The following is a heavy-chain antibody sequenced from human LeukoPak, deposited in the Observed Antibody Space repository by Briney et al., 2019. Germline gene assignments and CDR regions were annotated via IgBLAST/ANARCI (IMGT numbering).Heavy chain of an antibody. D-gene: IGHD3-22*01. J-gene: IGHJ3*02. CDR1: GFTFSSYW. CDR2: IRHDATEK. CDR3: AKSSSGYYDDAFDI. V-gene: IGHV3-7*05. Sequence: GGSLRLSCAASGFTFSSYWMSWVRQVPGKGLEWVANIRHDATEKYYVDSVKGRFTISRDNAKNSLYLQMNSLRAEETAVYYCAKSSSGYYDDAFDIWGQGTMVTVSS.